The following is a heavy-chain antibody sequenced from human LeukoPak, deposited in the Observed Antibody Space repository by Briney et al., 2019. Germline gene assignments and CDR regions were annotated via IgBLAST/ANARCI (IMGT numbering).Heavy chain of an antibody. CDR2: IYTSGST. J-gene: IGHJ5*02. D-gene: IGHD3-3*01. V-gene: IGHV4-4*07. CDR3: ARLRFRNWFDP. Sequence: PSETLSLTCTVSGGSISSYYWSWIRQPAGKGLEWIGRIYTSGSTNYNPSLKSRVTISVDMSKNQFSLKLSSVTAADTAVYYCARLRFRNWFDPWGQGTLVTVSS. CDR1: GGSISSYY.